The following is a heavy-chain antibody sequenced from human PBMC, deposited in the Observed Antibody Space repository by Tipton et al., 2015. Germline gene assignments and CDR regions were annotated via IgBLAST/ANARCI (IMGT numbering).Heavy chain of an antibody. D-gene: IGHD5-12*01. CDR3: ARGSNIVATPYYYGMDV. CDR2: ISYDGSKK. V-gene: IGHV3-30*03. J-gene: IGHJ6*02. Sequence: RSLRLSCAASGFTLRTYGMHWVRQAPGKGLEWVAVISYDGSKKYYADSVRGRFTISRDNFKNTLYLEMNGLRAEDTALYYCARGSNIVATPYYYGMDVWGQGTTVTVSS. CDR1: GFTLRTYG.